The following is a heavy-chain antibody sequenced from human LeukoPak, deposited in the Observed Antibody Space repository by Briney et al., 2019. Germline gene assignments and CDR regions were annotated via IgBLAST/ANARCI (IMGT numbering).Heavy chain of an antibody. CDR2: IKQDGSEK. CDR3: AGGTGFIIEG. Sequence: GGSLRLSCAASGFTFSLYWMNWVRRAPGKGLEWVANIKQDGSEKNYVDSVKGRFTISRDNAENSLYLQMNNLRVEDTAMYCCAGGTGFIIEGWGQGTLVTVSS. D-gene: IGHD3-9*01. J-gene: IGHJ4*02. V-gene: IGHV3-7*03. CDR1: GFTFSLYW.